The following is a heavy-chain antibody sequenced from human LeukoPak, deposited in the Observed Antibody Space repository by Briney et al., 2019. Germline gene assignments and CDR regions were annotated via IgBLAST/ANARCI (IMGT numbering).Heavy chain of an antibody. J-gene: IGHJ4*02. CDR1: GGSISSYY. CDR3: ASLGYCSGGSCYWVFDF. D-gene: IGHD2-15*01. CDR2: IHYTGST. Sequence: SETLSLTCTVSGGSISSYYWSWIRQPPGKGLEWIGYIHYTGSTNYSPSLKSRVTISVDTSNNQFSLKLSSVTAADTAVYYCASLGYCSGGSCYWVFDFWGQGTLVTVSS. V-gene: IGHV4-59*08.